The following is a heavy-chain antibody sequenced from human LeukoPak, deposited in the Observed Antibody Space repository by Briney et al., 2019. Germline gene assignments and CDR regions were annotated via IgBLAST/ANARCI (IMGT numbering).Heavy chain of an antibody. J-gene: IGHJ6*02. V-gene: IGHV3-7*03. CDR2: INRDGSES. CDR3: ARRNAMDV. Sequence: GGSLRLSCAASGFTFSSYSMNWVRQAPGKGLEWVANINRDGSESYYVDSVKGRFTISRDDAKSSLYLQMNSLRAEDTAVYYCARRNAMDVWGQGTTVIVFS. CDR1: GFTFSSYS.